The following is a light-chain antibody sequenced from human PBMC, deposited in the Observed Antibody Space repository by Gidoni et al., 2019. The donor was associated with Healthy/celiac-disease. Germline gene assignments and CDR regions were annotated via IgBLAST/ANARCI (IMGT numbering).Light chain of an antibody. CDR1: QSVSSSY. CDR3: QQYGSSPMYT. Sequence: EIVLTQSPGTLFLSPGERATFSCRASQSVSSSYLAWYQQKPGQAPRLLIYGASSRATGIPDRFSGSGSGTDFTLTISRLEPEDFAVYYCQQYGSSPMYTFGQGTKLEIK. V-gene: IGKV3-20*01. CDR2: GAS. J-gene: IGKJ2*01.